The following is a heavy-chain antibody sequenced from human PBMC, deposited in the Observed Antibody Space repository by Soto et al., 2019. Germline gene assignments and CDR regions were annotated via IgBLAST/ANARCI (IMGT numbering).Heavy chain of an antibody. CDR3: ARTPTP. J-gene: IGHJ5*02. V-gene: IGHV4-30-2*01. Sequence: SETLSLTCAVSGGSISSGGYSWSWIRQPPGNGLEWIGYIYHSGSTYYNSSLKSRVTISVDRSKNQFSLKLSSVTAADTAVYYCARTPTPWGQGTLVTVSS. CDR1: GGSISSGGYS. D-gene: IGHD1-26*01. CDR2: IYHSGST.